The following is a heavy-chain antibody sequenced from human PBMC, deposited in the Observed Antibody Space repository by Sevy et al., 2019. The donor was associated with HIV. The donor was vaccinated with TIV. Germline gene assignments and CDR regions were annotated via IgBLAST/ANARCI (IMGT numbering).Heavy chain of an antibody. CDR2: ISYDGSNK. Sequence: GSLRLSCAASGFTFSSYAMHWVRQAPGKGLEWVAVISYDGSNKYYADSVKGRFTISRDNSKNTLYLQMNSLRAEDTAVYYCARDKNDYSNYGDFDYWGQGTLVTVSS. CDR1: GFTFSSYA. J-gene: IGHJ4*02. CDR3: ARDKNDYSNYGDFDY. V-gene: IGHV3-30*04. D-gene: IGHD4-4*01.